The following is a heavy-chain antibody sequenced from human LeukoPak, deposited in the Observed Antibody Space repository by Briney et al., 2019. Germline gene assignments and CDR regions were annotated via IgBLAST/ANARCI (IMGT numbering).Heavy chain of an antibody. V-gene: IGHV4-38-2*02. D-gene: IGHD3-9*01. CDR2: SYHIGRG. CDR3: ARGGRKYFETNWFDP. Sequence: SETLSLTCTVSGYSLSDGYFWAWIRQTPGKGLEWIGSSYHIGRGYYNPSLNSRGTISLDASENQIALKVGSVTAADTAVYYCARGGRKYFETNWFDPWGQGTLVIVYS. CDR1: GYSLSDGYF. J-gene: IGHJ5*02.